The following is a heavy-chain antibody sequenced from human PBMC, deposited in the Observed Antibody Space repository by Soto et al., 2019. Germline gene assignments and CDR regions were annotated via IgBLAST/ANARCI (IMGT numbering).Heavy chain of an antibody. CDR1: GFTFSSYL. CDR3: AKSRTIFGVVFDY. J-gene: IGHJ4*02. V-gene: IGHV3-74*01. D-gene: IGHD3-3*01. CDR2: INSDGSST. Sequence: WGSLRLSCAASGFTFSSYLMHWVRQAPGKGLVWVSPINSDGSSTCYADSVKGRFTISRDNSKNTLYLQMNSLRAEDTAVYYCAKSRTIFGVVFDYWGQGTLVTVSP.